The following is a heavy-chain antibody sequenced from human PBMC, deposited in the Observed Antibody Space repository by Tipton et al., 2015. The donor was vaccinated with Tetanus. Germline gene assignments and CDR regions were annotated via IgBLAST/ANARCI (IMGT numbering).Heavy chain of an antibody. J-gene: IGHJ4*02. CDR1: NGSFSGSY. CDR3: ARVYCSGGSCYDGWGD. Sequence: TLSLTCAVYNGSFSGSYWTWIRQAPGKGPEWIGEIDHSGTTTYNPSLKSRVTISEDTSQNQFSLKLTSVTAADTAVYYCARVYCSGGSCYDGWGDWGQGTLVTVSS. CDR2: IDHSGTT. V-gene: IGHV4-34*01. D-gene: IGHD2-15*01.